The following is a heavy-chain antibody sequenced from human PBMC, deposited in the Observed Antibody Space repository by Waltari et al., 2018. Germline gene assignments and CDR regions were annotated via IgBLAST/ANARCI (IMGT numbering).Heavy chain of an antibody. V-gene: IGHV4-34*01. CDR2: ILPSGGA. CDR3: ARGGDCGGDCVLGY. J-gene: IGHJ4*02. CDR1: SGSFSGFH. Sequence: QVQLQQWGAGLLKPSETLSLTCVIHSGSFSGFHWSWLRQPPGQGLEWIGEILPSGGASYNPALNSRVTMSVDTFKNQFSLKVVSVDAADTAVYYCARGGDCGGDCVLGYWGQGTLVTVSS. D-gene: IGHD2-21*02.